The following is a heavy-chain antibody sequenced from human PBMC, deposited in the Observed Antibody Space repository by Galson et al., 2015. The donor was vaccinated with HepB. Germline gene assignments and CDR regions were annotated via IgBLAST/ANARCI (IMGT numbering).Heavy chain of an antibody. CDR2: IIPIFGTA. CDR3: ARGMVRGVIKLLRYYYMDV. V-gene: IGHV1-69*13. CDR1: GGTFSSYA. D-gene: IGHD3-10*01. J-gene: IGHJ6*03. Sequence: SVKVSCKASGGTFSSYAINWVRQAPGQGLEWMGGIIPIFGTANYAQKFQGRVTITADESTSTAYMELSSLRSEDTAVYYCARGMVRGVIKLLRYYYMDVWGKGTTVTVSS.